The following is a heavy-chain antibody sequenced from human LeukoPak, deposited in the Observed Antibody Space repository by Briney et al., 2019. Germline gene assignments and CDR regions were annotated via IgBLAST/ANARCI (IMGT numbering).Heavy chain of an antibody. J-gene: IGHJ4*02. CDR2: IWYDGSNK. CDR3: ARDRYCSGGSCYPQFDY. CDR1: GFTFSSYG. D-gene: IGHD2-15*01. Sequence: PGGSRRLSCAASGFTFSSYGMHWVRQAPGKGLEWVAVIWYDGSNKYYADSVKGRFTISRDNSKNTLYLQMNSLRAEDTAVYYCARDRYCSGGSCYPQFDYWGQGTLVTVSS. V-gene: IGHV3-33*01.